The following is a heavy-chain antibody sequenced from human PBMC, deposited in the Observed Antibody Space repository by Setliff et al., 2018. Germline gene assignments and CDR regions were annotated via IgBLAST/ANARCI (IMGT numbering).Heavy chain of an antibody. CDR2: IRSKAFSYAI. J-gene: IGHJ4*02. D-gene: IGHD5-12*01. CDR1: GFTFSGSA. CDR3: IVAGNYFDY. V-gene: IGHV3-73*01. Sequence: LRLSCAVSGFTFSGSAVHWVRQASGKGLEWVGRIRSKAFSYAIRYTESMKGRFTISRDDSKNTAYLQMDSLNTEDTAVYYCIVAGNYFDYWGQGTLVTVSS.